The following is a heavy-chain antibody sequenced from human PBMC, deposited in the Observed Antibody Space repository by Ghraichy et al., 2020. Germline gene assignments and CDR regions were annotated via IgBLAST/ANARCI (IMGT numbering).Heavy chain of an antibody. Sequence: ASVKVSCKASGYTFTSYGISWVRQAPGQGLEWMGWISAYNGNTNYAQKLQGRVTMTTDTSTSTAYMELRSLRSDDTAVYYCARVGDCSSTSCYGLDYWGQGTLVTVSS. CDR3: ARVGDCSSTSCYGLDY. CDR2: ISAYNGNT. D-gene: IGHD2-2*01. J-gene: IGHJ4*02. V-gene: IGHV1-18*01. CDR1: GYTFTSYG.